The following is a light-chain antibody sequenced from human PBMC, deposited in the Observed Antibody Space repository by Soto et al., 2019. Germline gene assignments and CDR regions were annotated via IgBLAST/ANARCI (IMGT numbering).Light chain of an antibody. CDR1: QSVNTF. V-gene: IGKV3-11*01. Sequence: EIVLTQSSATLSLSPGERATLSCRASQSVNTFLAWYQQKPGQAPRLLISDASNRATGIPARFSGSGSGTDFTLTISSLEPEDFAVYYCQQRFNWPGLTFGGGTKVEIK. CDR3: QQRFNWPGLT. CDR2: DAS. J-gene: IGKJ4*01.